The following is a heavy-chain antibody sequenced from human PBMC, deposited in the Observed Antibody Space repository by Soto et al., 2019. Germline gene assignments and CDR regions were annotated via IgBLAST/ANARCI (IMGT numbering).Heavy chain of an antibody. Sequence: GSVKVSCKASGYTFTSYGISWVRQAPGQGLEWMGWISAYNGNTNYAQKLQGRVTMTTDTSTSTAYMELRSLRSDDTAVYYCAIYCSSTSCYVAYYYGMDVWGQGTTVTVSS. J-gene: IGHJ6*02. CDR1: GYTFTSYG. V-gene: IGHV1-18*01. D-gene: IGHD2-2*01. CDR2: ISAYNGNT. CDR3: AIYCSSTSCYVAYYYGMDV.